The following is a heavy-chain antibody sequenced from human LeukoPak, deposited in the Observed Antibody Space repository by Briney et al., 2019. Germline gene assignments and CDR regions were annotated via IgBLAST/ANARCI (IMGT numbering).Heavy chain of an antibody. D-gene: IGHD3-3*01. V-gene: IGHV3-48*03. Sequence: SGGSLRLSCAASGFTFSSYEMNWVRQAPGKGLEWVSYISSSGSTIYYADSVKGRFTISRDNAKNSLYLQMNSLRAEDTAVYYCARTYSLRFLEWLPIYFDYWGQGTLVTVSS. J-gene: IGHJ4*02. CDR3: ARTYSLRFLEWLPIYFDY. CDR1: GFTFSSYE. CDR2: ISSSGSTI.